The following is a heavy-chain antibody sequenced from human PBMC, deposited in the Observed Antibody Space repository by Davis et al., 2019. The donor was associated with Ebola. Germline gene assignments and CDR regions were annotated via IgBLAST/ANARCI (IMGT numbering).Heavy chain of an antibody. CDR1: GYSFTSYW. J-gene: IGHJ5*02. CDR3: AKMGVPAAIRWFDP. CDR2: IYPGDSDT. Sequence: PGGSLRLPCKGSGYSFTSYWIGWVRQLPGKGLEWMGIIYPGDSDTRYSPSFQGQVTISADKSISTAYLQWSSLKASDTAMYYCAKMGVPAAIRWFDPWGQGTLVTVSS. V-gene: IGHV5-51*01. D-gene: IGHD2-2*01.